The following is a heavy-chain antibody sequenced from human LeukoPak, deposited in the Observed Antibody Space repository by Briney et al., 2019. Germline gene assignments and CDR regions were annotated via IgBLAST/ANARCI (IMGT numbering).Heavy chain of an antibody. CDR1: GGSLSSGAYS. Sequence: PSETLSLTCAVSGGSLSSGAYSWSWIRQPPGKGLEWIGYIYYSDTSYYNPSLKSRVTISVDTSKNQFSLKLTSVTAADTAVYYCARGRDYGDYFDYWGQGTLVTVSS. CDR2: IYYSDTS. J-gene: IGHJ4*02. D-gene: IGHD4-17*01. V-gene: IGHV4-30-4*07. CDR3: ARGRDYGDYFDY.